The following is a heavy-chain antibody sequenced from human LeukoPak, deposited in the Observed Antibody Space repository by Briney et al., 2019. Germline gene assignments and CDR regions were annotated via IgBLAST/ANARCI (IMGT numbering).Heavy chain of an antibody. CDR3: QVRGVTLAFDI. V-gene: IGHV3-15*01. J-gene: IGHJ3*02. Sequence: GGSLRLSCAAPGFTFSNAWMSWVRQAPGKGLEWVGRIKSKTDGGTTDYAAPVKGRFTISRDDSKNTLYLQMNSLKTEDTAVYYCQVRGVTLAFDIWGQGTMVTVSS. CDR1: GFTFSNAW. CDR2: IKSKTDGGTT. D-gene: IGHD3-10*01.